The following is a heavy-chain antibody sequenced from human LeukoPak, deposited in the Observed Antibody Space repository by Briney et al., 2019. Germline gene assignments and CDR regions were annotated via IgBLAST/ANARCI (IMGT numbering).Heavy chain of an antibody. CDR2: ISSSSYI. J-gene: IGHJ5*02. D-gene: IGHD4-17*01. CDR3: ARTTVTTFGDWFDP. Sequence: GGSLRLSCAASGFTFSSYSMNWVRQAPGKGLEGVSFISSSSYIYYPDPVTGRRTISRDNAKPSLYLQMNSLRAEDTAVCYCARTTVTTFGDWFDPWGQGTLVTVSS. V-gene: IGHV3-21*01. CDR1: GFTFSSYS.